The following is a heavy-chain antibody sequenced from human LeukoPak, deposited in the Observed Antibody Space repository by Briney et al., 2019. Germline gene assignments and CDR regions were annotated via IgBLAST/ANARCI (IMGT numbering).Heavy chain of an antibody. Sequence: ASVKVSCKASGGTFSSYAISWVRQAPGQGLEWMGGIIPIFGTANYAQKFQGRVTITAGKSTSTAYMELSSLRSEDTAVYYCEAGTNAGEKVYWGQGTLVTVSS. J-gene: IGHJ4*02. CDR3: EAGTNAGEKVY. V-gene: IGHV1-69*06. CDR1: GGTFSSYA. D-gene: IGHD3-10*01. CDR2: IIPIFGTA.